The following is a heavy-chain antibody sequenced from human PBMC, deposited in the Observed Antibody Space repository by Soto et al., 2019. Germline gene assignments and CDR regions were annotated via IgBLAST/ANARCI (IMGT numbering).Heavy chain of an antibody. CDR3: AKGFWSGPILYHSSYMDV. CDR1: GYTFTSYG. Sequence: ASVKVSCKASGYTFTSYGISWVRQAPGQGLEWMGWISAYNGNTNYAQKLQGRVTMTTDTSTSTAYVELRSLRSDDTAVYYCAKGFWSGPILYHSSYMDVWGKGTTVTVSS. D-gene: IGHD3-3*01. CDR2: ISAYNGNT. J-gene: IGHJ6*03. V-gene: IGHV1-18*01.